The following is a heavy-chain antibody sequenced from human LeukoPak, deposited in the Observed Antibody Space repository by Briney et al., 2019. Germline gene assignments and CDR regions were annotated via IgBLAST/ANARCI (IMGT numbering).Heavy chain of an antibody. J-gene: IGHJ4*02. CDR2: INAGNGNT. CDR1: GYTFTSYA. CDR3: ARAPRYCSSTSCSPPGNY. V-gene: IGHV1-3*01. D-gene: IGHD2-2*01. Sequence: GASVNVSCKASGYTFTSYAMHWVRQAPGQRLEWMGWINAGNGNTKYSQKFQGRVTITRDTSASTAYMELSSLRSEDTAVYYCARAPRYCSSTSCSPPGNYWGQGTLVTVSS.